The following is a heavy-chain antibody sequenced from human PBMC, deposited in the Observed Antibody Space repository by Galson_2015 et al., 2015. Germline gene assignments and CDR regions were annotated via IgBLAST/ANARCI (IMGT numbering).Heavy chain of an antibody. V-gene: IGHV3-53*01. J-gene: IGHJ6*02. CDR1: GFTVSSNY. D-gene: IGHD4-17*01. CDR3: ARDLPTSYGDYVGFNYYGMDV. Sequence: LRLSCAASGFTVSSNYMSWVRQAPGKGLEWVSVIYSGGSTYYADSVKGRFTISRDNSKNTLYLQMNSLRAEDTAVYYCARDLPTSYGDYVGFNYYGMDVWGQGTTVTVSS. CDR2: IYSGGST.